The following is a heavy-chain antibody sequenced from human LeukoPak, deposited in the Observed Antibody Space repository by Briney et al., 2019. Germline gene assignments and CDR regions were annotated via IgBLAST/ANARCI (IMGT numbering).Heavy chain of an antibody. J-gene: IGHJ4*02. Sequence: GGSLRLSCAASGFTFKNYWMSWVRQAPGKGLEWVANIKQDGSEKYYVDSVKGRFTISRDDAKNSLYLQMNSLRAEDTAVYYCARQEYGALNYWGQGTLVTVSS. CDR2: IKQDGSEK. D-gene: IGHD4-17*01. CDR1: GFTFKNYW. V-gene: IGHV3-7*05. CDR3: ARQEYGALNY.